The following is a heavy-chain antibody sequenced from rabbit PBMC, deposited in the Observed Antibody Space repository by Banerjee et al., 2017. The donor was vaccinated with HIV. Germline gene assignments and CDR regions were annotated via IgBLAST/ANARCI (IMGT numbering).Heavy chain of an antibody. CDR3: ARGSAYAGAGYAL. V-gene: IGHV1S40*01. J-gene: IGHJ4*01. Sequence: QSLEESGGDLVKPGASLTLTCTASGFSFSSSYWICWVRQAPGKGLEWIACIYAGSSGSTYYAGWAKGRFTISKTSSTTVALQMTSLTAADTATYFCARGSAYAGAGYALWGPGTLVTVS. CDR1: GFSFSSSYW. CDR2: IYAGSSGST. D-gene: IGHD4-2*01.